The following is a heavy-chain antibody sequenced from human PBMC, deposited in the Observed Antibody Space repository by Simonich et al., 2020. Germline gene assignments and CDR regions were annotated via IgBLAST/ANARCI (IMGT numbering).Heavy chain of an antibody. CDR3: ARSPTYSSSWYFDY. CDR1: GGTFSSYA. Sequence: QVQLVQSGAEVKKPGSSVKFSFKASGGTFSSYAISWVRQAPGQGLEWMGGINPIVGTENYAQKFQGRVTITADESTSTAYMELSSLRSEDTAVYYCARSPTYSSSWYFDYWGQGTLVTVSS. V-gene: IGHV1-69*13. D-gene: IGHD6-13*01. CDR2: INPIVGTE. J-gene: IGHJ4*02.